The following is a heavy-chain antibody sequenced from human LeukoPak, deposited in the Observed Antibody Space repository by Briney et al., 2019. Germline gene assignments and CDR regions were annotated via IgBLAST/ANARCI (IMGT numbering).Heavy chain of an antibody. V-gene: IGHV4-59*01. J-gene: IGHJ4*02. Sequence: SETLSLTCTVSGGSISSYYWSWIRQPPGKGLEWIGYIYYSGSTNYNPSLKSRVTISVDTSKNQFSLKLSSVTAADTAVYCCARGYSSSWYYFDYWGQGTLVTVSS. CDR3: ARGYSSSWYYFDY. D-gene: IGHD6-13*01. CDR1: GGSISSYY. CDR2: IYYSGST.